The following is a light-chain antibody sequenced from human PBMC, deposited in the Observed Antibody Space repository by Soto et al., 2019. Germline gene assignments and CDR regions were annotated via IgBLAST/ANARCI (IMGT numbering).Light chain of an antibody. CDR2: DVS. J-gene: IGLJ1*01. CDR1: SSDVGGYNY. V-gene: IGLV2-11*01. Sequence: QSVLTQPRSVSGSPGQSVTISCAGTSSDVGGYNYVSWYQQHPGKAPKLMIYDVSKRPSGVPDRFSGSKSGNTASLTISGLQADDEADYYCCSYTSSSTYVFGTGTKLTVL. CDR3: CSYTSSSTYV.